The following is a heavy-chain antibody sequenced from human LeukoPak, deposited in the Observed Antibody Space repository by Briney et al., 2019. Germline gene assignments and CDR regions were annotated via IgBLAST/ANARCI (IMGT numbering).Heavy chain of an antibody. D-gene: IGHD3-16*01. CDR1: GFTFSSHA. Sequence: SGGSLRLSCAASGFTFSSHAMTWVRQAPGKGLQWVSSISINADDTHYADSVKGRFTISRDNSKKTLFLQMNSLRVDGTAIYYCAKEIRPNDHWGQGTLVIVSS. V-gene: IGHV3-23*01. CDR3: AKEIRPNDH. J-gene: IGHJ4*02. CDR2: ISINADDT.